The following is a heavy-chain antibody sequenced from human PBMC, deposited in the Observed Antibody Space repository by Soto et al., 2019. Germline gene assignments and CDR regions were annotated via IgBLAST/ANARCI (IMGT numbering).Heavy chain of an antibody. CDR1: VFTFSSYA. Sequence: WWSLRLSCAASVFTFSSYAMHWVRQAPGKGLEWVAVISYDGSNKYYADSVKGRFTISRDNSKNTLYLQMNSLRAEDTAVYYCASEGVSLFDYWGQGTLVTVSS. CDR3: ASEGVSLFDY. J-gene: IGHJ4*02. V-gene: IGHV3-30-3*01. CDR2: ISYDGSNK. D-gene: IGHD3-10*01.